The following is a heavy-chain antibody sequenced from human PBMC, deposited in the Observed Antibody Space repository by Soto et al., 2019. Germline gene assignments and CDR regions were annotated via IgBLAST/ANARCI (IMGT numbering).Heavy chain of an antibody. CDR3: ARERELAYGGGDCYVDAFDI. D-gene: IGHD2-21*02. Sequence: QVQLVQSGAEVKKPGSSVKVSCKASGGTFSSYAISWVRQAPGQGLEWMGGIIPIVGTANYAQKFQGRVTITADKPTSTAYMELSSRRSEDTAVYYCARERELAYGGGDCYVDAFDIWGQGTMVTVSS. J-gene: IGHJ3*02. V-gene: IGHV1-69*06. CDR2: IIPIVGTA. CDR1: GGTFSSYA.